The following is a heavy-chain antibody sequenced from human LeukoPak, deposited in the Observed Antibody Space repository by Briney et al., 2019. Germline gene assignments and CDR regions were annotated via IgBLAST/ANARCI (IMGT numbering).Heavy chain of an antibody. J-gene: IGHJ4*02. Sequence: GSLRLSCAASGFTFSSYAMSWVRQAPGKGLEWVSAVSPSGDGTYYADSVKGRFTISRDNSKNTLYLHMNSLRAEDTAVYYCAKDRRGAMAVDYFDYWGQGTLVTVSS. CDR3: AKDRRGAMAVDYFDY. V-gene: IGHV3-23*01. CDR2: VSPSGDGT. CDR1: GFTFSSYA. D-gene: IGHD6-19*01.